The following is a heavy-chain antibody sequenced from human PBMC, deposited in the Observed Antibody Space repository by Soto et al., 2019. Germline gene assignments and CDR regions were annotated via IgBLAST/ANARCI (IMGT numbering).Heavy chain of an antibody. Sequence: TLSLTCTVSGGSLSGYYWSWIRQPPGKGLEWIGDFYSSGSPHHNPSLKNRVSISEDRSKNEFSLKLNSVTAADTAIYYCAREFYYDSSGIGFDSWGQGTLVTVSS. CDR1: GGSLSGYY. D-gene: IGHD3-22*01. CDR3: AREFYYDSSGIGFDS. J-gene: IGHJ4*02. V-gene: IGHV4-59*01. CDR2: FYSSGSP.